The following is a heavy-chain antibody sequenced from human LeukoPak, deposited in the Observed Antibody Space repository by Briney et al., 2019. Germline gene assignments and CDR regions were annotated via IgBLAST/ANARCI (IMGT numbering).Heavy chain of an antibody. V-gene: IGHV3-30*14. CDR2: ISYDGSNK. CDR1: GFTFSRYG. Sequence: GGSLRLSCAASGFTFSRYGVHWVRQAPGKGLEWVTAISYDGSNKYYAHSVKGRFTISRDNSKNTLYLQMNSLRAEDTAVYYCARTKIDGDVDAFDIWGQGTMVSVSS. CDR3: ARTKIDGDVDAFDI. J-gene: IGHJ3*02. D-gene: IGHD4-17*01.